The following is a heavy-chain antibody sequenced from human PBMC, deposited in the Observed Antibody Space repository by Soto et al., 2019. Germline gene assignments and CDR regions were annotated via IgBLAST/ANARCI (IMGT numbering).Heavy chain of an antibody. V-gene: IGHV3-23*01. CDR1: GFTFSSYA. J-gene: IGHJ4*02. CDR2: ISGSGGST. Sequence: PGESLKISCAASGFTFSSYAMSWVRQAPGKGLEWVSAISGSGGSTYYADSVKGRFTISRDNSKNTLYLQMNSLRAEDTAVYYCAKGTGYYDSSHDYWGQGTLVTVSS. D-gene: IGHD3-22*01. CDR3: AKGTGYYDSSHDY.